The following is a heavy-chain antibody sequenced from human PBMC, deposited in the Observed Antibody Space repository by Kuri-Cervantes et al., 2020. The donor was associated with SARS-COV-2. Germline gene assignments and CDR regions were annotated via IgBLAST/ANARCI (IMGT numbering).Heavy chain of an antibody. Sequence: LSLTCAASGFTFSSYGMHWVRQAPGKGPEWVAVIWYDGSNKYYADSVKGRFTISRDNSKNTLYLQMNSLRAEDTAVYYCAKDLYSYGLSPVDYWGQGTLVTVSS. CDR2: IWYDGSNK. CDR1: GFTFSSYG. D-gene: IGHD5-18*01. CDR3: AKDLYSYGLSPVDY. V-gene: IGHV3-33*06. J-gene: IGHJ4*02.